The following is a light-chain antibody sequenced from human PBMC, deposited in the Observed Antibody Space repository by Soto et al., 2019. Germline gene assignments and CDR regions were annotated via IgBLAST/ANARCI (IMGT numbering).Light chain of an antibody. Sequence: EIVLTQSPATLSLSPGDRATLSCRASQSVSSYLAWYQQKPGQAPRLLIYDASNRATGIPARCSGSRSGTDFTLTITTLAHEDFAVYYCQQRSKWPSTFGRGTKVEIK. CDR2: DAS. J-gene: IGKJ4*01. V-gene: IGKV3-11*01. CDR1: QSVSSY. CDR3: QQRSKWPST.